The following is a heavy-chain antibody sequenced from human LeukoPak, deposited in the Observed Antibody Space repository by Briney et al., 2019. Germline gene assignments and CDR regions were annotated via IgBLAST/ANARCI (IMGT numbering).Heavy chain of an antibody. CDR1: GFTFSSYW. Sequence: GGSLRLSCAASGFTFSSYWMNWARQAPGKGLEWVASINHNGNVNYYVDSVKGRFTISRDNAKNSLYLQMSNLKAADTAVYFCARGGGLDVWGQGATVTVSS. CDR3: ARGGGLDV. J-gene: IGHJ6*02. V-gene: IGHV3-7*03. D-gene: IGHD3-16*01. CDR2: INHNGNVN.